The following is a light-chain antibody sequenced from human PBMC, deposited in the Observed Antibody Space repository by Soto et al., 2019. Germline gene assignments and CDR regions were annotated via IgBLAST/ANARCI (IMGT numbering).Light chain of an antibody. CDR1: QSVSSSY. V-gene: IGKV3D-20*02. J-gene: IGKJ5*01. CDR3: QQRSNWPPKIT. Sequence: EIVLTQSPGTLSLSPGERATLSCRASQSVSSSYLAWYQQKPGQAPRLLIYGASSRATGIPDRFSGSGSGTDFTLTISRLGPEDFAVYYCQQRSNWPPKITFGQGTRLEIK. CDR2: GAS.